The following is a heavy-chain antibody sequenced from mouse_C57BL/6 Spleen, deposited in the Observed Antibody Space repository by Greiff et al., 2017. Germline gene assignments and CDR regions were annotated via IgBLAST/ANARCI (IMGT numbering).Heavy chain of an antibody. J-gene: IGHJ4*01. CDR3: ARRGYYGSGYAMEY. V-gene: IGHV1-50*01. D-gene: IGHD1-1*02. Sequence: QVQLQQPGAELVKPGASVKLSCKASGYTFTSYWMQWVKQRPGQGLEWIGEIDPSDSYTNYNQKFKGKATLTVDTPSSTAYMQLSSLTSEDSAVYYCARRGYYGSGYAMEYWGQGTSDTVSS. CDR1: GYTFTSYW. CDR2: IDPSDSYT.